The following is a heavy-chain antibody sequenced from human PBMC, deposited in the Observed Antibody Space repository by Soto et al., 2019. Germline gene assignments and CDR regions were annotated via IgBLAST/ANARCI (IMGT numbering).Heavy chain of an antibody. CDR1: NGSFSGYY. D-gene: IGHD1-26*01. CDR3: GRTNGLRRHGAMDI. Sequence: PSETLSLTCTIYNGSFSGYYWGWLRQPPGKGLEWIGHINHSGSTTYNPSLKSRVTIAVDTSGNHFSLRLSSMTAADTAVYYCGRTNGLRRHGAMDIWYQGTMV. CDR2: INHSGST. J-gene: IGHJ3*02. V-gene: IGHV4-34*01.